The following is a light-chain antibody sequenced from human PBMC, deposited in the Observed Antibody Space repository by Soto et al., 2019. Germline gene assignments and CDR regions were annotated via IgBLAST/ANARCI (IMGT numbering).Light chain of an antibody. CDR2: KAS. CDR3: QQYNGYPHT. Sequence: DIQMTQSPSTLSASVGDRVTITCRASQSISPWLAWYQQKPGKAPKLLIYKASSLRNGVPSRFSGSGSGTEFTLTIYSLQPDDVASYYCQQYNGYPHTFGQGTKLEIK. J-gene: IGKJ2*01. V-gene: IGKV1-5*03. CDR1: QSISPW.